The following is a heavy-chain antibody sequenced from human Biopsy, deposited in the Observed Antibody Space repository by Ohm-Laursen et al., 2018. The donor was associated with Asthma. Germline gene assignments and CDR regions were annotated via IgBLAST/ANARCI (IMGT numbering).Heavy chain of an antibody. J-gene: IGHJ5*02. V-gene: IGHV3-23*01. CDR3: AKITTDRQKANNWFDP. D-gene: IGHD4-11*01. Sequence: SLRLSCAASGFAFNNSSMTWVRQAPGKGLEWVSSISASGVRTFYADSVKGRFTVSRDSSRNTLYLQLSTLRVEDTAVYFCAKITTDRQKANNWFDPWGQGTLVAVSS. CDR1: GFAFNNSS. CDR2: ISASGVRT.